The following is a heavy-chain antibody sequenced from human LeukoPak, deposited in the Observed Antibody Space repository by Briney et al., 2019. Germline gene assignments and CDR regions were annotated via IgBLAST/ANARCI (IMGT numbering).Heavy chain of an antibody. D-gene: IGHD5-12*01. CDR3: ARGSGLGSGYEPDFDY. V-gene: IGHV4-59*01. CDR2: IYYSGST. CDR1: GFAFSNYA. J-gene: IGHJ4*02. Sequence: GSLRLSCAASGFAFSNYAMSWVRQAPGKGLEWIGYIYYSGSTNYNPSLKSRVTISVDTSKNQFSLKLSSVTAADTAVYYCARGSGLGSGYEPDFDYRGQGTLVTVSS.